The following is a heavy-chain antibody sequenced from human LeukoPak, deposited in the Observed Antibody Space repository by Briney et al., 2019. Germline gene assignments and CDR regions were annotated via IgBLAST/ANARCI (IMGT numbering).Heavy chain of an antibody. CDR1: GFTFSDHY. V-gene: IGHV3-53*01. D-gene: IGHD6-19*01. CDR2: IYSGGST. CDR3: ARDDPVGGWAFDI. Sequence: GGSLRLSCAASGFTFSDHYMDWVRQAPGKGLEWVSVIYSGGSTYYADSVKGRFTISRDNSKNTLYLQMNSLRAEDTAVYYCARDDPVGGWAFDIWGQGTRVTVSS. J-gene: IGHJ3*02.